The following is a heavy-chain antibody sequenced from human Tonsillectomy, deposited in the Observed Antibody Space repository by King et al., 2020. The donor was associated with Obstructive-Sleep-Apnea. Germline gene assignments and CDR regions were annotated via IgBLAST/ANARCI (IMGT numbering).Heavy chain of an antibody. CDR2: ISWNSVTI. CDR1: GFTFDDYA. CDR3: AKDIDYDTNSAAFDI. V-gene: IGHV3-9*01. D-gene: IGHD3-22*01. J-gene: IGHJ3*02. Sequence: LVESGGGLVQPGRSLRLSCAASGFTFDDYAMHWVRQVPGRGLEWVSGISWNSVTIGYADSVKGRFTISRDNAKNSLYLRMNSLRAEDTALYYCAKDIDYDTNSAAFDIWGQGTMVTVSS.